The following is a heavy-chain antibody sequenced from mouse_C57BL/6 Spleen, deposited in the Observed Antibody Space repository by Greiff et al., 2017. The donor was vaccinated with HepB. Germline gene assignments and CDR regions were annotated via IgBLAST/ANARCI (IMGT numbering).Heavy chain of an antibody. CDR3: AREDYGNHYYAMDY. CDR2: IHPNSGST. CDR1: GYTFTSYW. D-gene: IGHD2-1*01. V-gene: IGHV1-64*01. J-gene: IGHJ4*01. Sequence: VQLQQPGAELVKPGASVKLSCKASGYTFTSYWMHWVKQRPGQGLEWIGMIHPNSGSTNYNEKFKSKATLTVDKSSSTAYMQLSSLKSEDSAVYYWAREDYGNHYYAMDYWGQGTSVTVSS.